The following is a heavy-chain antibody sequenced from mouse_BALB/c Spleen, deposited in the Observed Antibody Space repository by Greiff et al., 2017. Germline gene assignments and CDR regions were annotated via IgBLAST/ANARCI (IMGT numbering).Heavy chain of an antibody. Sequence: VKLMESGPGLVAPSQSLSITCTVSGFSLTSYGVHWVRQPPGKGLEWLGVIWAGGSRNYNSALMSRLSISKDNSKSQVFLKLNSLQTDDTAMYSCAKEGYGSSPGDGFAYWGQGTLVTVSA. D-gene: IGHD1-1*01. CDR3: AKEGYGSSPGDGFAY. CDR2: IWAGGSR. CDR1: GFSLTSYG. J-gene: IGHJ3*01. V-gene: IGHV2-9*02.